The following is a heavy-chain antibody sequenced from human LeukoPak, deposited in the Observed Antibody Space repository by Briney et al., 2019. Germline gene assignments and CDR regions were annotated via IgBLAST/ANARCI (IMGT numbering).Heavy chain of an antibody. D-gene: IGHD3-10*01. Sequence: GRFLRLSCAASGFTFSSYAMHWVRQAPGKGLEWVAVISYDGSNKYYADSVKGRFTISRDNSKNTLYLQMNSLRAEDTAVYYCAKTMVRGALKDWGQGTLVTVSS. V-gene: IGHV3-30-3*02. CDR2: ISYDGSNK. CDR1: GFTFSSYA. J-gene: IGHJ4*02. CDR3: AKTMVRGALKD.